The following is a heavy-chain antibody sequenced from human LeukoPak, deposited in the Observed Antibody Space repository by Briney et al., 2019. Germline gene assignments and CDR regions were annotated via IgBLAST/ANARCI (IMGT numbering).Heavy chain of an antibody. CDR3: ARGRPGPLFGAVTAYGHFDY. CDR2: IYYSGTT. J-gene: IGHJ4*02. D-gene: IGHD3-3*01. Sequence: SETLSLTCTVPGGSISSTTYYWGWIRQPPGKGLEWIGTIYYSGTTYYNPSLKSRVTISVDTSKNQFSLKLSSVTAADTAVYYCARGRPGPLFGAVTAYGHFDYWGQGTLVTVSS. V-gene: IGHV4-39*07. CDR1: GGSISSTTYY.